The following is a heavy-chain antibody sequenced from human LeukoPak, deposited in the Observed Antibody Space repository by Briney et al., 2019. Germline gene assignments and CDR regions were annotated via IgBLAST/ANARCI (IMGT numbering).Heavy chain of an antibody. CDR1: GFTFSSYA. CDR2: ISSNGGST. Sequence: GGSLRLSCAASGFTFSSYAMHWVRQAPGKGLEYVSAISSNGGSTYYANSVKGRFTISRDNCKNTLYLQMGSLRAEDMAVYYCARVSGYYADWGQGTLVTVSS. CDR3: ARVSGYYAD. V-gene: IGHV3-64*01. J-gene: IGHJ4*02. D-gene: IGHD3-22*01.